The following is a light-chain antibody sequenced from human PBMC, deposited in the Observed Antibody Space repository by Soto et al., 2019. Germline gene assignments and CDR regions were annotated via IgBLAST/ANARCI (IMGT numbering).Light chain of an antibody. V-gene: IGKV3-15*01. CDR1: QSVSGN. CDR2: GAS. J-gene: IGKJ2*01. CDR3: QQYNNWPPIT. Sequence: EIVMTQSPATLSVSPGERATLSCRASQSVSGNLAWYQQKPGQAPRLLIYGASTTHTGIPARFSGSGSGTEFTLTISRLQSEDFAVYYCQQYNNWPPITFGQGTKLEIK.